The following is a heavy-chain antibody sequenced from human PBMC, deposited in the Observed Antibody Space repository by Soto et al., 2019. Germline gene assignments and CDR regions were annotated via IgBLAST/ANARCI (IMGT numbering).Heavy chain of an antibody. CDR3: ASGAGYSYGPHGDYYYYGMDV. Sequence: QVQLVQSGAGVKKPGSSVKVSCKASGGTFSSYAISWVRQAPGQGLEWMGGIIPIFGTANYAQKFQGRVTITADESTSTAYMELSSLRSEDTAVYYCASGAGYSYGPHGDYYYYGMDVWGQGTTVTVSS. CDR1: GGTFSSYA. V-gene: IGHV1-69*01. J-gene: IGHJ6*02. D-gene: IGHD5-18*01. CDR2: IIPIFGTA.